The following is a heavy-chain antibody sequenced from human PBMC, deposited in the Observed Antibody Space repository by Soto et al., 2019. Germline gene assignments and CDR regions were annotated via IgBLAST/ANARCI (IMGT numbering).Heavy chain of an antibody. CDR3: AAFLLNYYDSSGYYYDYFDY. J-gene: IGHJ4*02. CDR1: GGSFSGYY. V-gene: IGHV4-34*01. CDR2: INHSGST. D-gene: IGHD3-22*01. Sequence: SETLSLTCAVYGGSFSGYYWSWIRQPPGKGLEWIGEINHSGSTNYNPSLKSRVTISVDTSKNQFSLKLSSVTAADTAVYYCAAFLLNYYDSSGYYYDYFDYWGQGTLVTVSS.